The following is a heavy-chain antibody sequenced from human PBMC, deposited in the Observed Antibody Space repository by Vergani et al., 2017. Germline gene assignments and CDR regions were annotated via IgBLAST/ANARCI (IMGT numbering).Heavy chain of an antibody. D-gene: IGHD3-16*01. Sequence: QLQLQESGPGLVKPSETLSLTCTVSGGSSSSSPYYWGWIRQPPGKGLEWIGTIYYSGTPYYNPSLKSRVTISVDTSKNHFSLKLTSVTASDTALYYCAREGEGGRAFDIWGQGTMVTVSS. CDR1: GGSSSSSPYY. J-gene: IGHJ3*02. CDR3: AREGEGGRAFDI. CDR2: IYYSGTP. V-gene: IGHV4-39*02.